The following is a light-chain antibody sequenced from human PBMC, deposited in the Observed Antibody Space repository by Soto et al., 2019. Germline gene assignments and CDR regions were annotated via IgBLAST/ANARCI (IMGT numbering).Light chain of an antibody. CDR1: SSDVGAYNL. V-gene: IGLV2-14*02. J-gene: IGLJ3*02. CDR2: DVS. CDR3: SSYTNTSTLM. Sequence: QSALTQPASVSGSPGQSITISCTGTSSDVGAYNLVSWYQQHPGRAHKLFIFDVSDRPSGVSTRFSGSKSGNTASLTISGLQAEDEAFYYCSSYTNTSTLMFGGGTQLTVL.